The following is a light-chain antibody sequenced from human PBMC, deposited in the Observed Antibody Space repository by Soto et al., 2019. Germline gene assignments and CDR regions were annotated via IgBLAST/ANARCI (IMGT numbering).Light chain of an antibody. J-gene: IGLJ2*01. CDR2: SNN. V-gene: IGLV1-44*01. CDR1: SSNIGSNT. Sequence: QSVLTQPPSASGAPGQRVTISCSGSSSNIGSNTVNWYQQFPGTAPRVLMYSNNQRPSGVPDRFSGSKSGTSVFLAISGLQSDDEADYYCAAWDDSLNGVLFGGGTKLTVL. CDR3: AAWDDSLNGVL.